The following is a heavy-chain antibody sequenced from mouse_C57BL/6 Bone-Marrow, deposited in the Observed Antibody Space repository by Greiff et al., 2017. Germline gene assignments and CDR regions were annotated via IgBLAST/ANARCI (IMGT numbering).Heavy chain of an antibody. V-gene: IGHV2-5*01. Sequence: VHLVESGPGLVQPSQSLSITCTVSGFSLTSYGVHWVRQSPGKGLEWLGVIWRGGSTDYNAAFMSRLSFTKDNSKSQVFFKMNSLQADDTAIYYCAKFDGYPYAMDYWGQGTSVTVSS. CDR2: IWRGGST. D-gene: IGHD2-3*01. CDR3: AKFDGYPYAMDY. CDR1: GFSLTSYG. J-gene: IGHJ4*01.